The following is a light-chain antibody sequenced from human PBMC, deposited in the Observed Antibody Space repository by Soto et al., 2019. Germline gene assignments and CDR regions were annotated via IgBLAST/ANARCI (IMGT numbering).Light chain of an antibody. J-gene: IGKJ1*01. Sequence: VLTQSPDTLSLSPGESATLSCRGSQSVTSDYLAWYQQKPGQAPRLLIYGESTRATGIPDRFSGSGSGTELTLTISRLQSEDFAVYYCQKYNNWPQTFGQGTKVDIK. CDR3: QKYNNWPQT. CDR1: QSVTSDY. CDR2: GES. V-gene: IGKV3-15*01.